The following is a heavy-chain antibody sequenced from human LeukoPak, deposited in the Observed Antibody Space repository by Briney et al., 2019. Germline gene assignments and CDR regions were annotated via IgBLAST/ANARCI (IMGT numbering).Heavy chain of an antibody. J-gene: IGHJ4*02. CDR3: ARDVGYYDFEH. CDR1: GFTVSSNY. V-gene: IGHV3-53*01. Sequence: GGSLRLSCAASGFTVSSNYMSWVRQAPGKGLEWVSVIYSGGSTYYADSVKGRFTISRDNSKNTLYFQMNSLRAEDTAVYYCARDVGYYDFEHWGQGTLVTVSS. D-gene: IGHD3-3*01. CDR2: IYSGGST.